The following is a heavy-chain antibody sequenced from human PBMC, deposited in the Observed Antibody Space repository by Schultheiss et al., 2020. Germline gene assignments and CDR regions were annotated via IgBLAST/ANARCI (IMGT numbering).Heavy chain of an antibody. CDR1: GGSISTYY. CDR3: ARAPYGDYSDY. Sequence: SETLSLTCTVSGGSISTYYWSWIRQPQGKGLEWIGYIYYSGSTNYSPSLKSRVTISVDTSKNQFSLKLSSVTAADTAVYYCARAPYGDYSDYWGQGTLVTVSS. D-gene: IGHD4-17*01. V-gene: IGHV4-59*01. CDR2: IYYSGST. J-gene: IGHJ4*02.